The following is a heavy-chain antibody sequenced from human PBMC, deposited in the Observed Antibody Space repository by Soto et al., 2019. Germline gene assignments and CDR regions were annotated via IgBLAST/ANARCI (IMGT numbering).Heavy chain of an antibody. V-gene: IGHV4-59*01. CDR3: ARGAYGSGSYYRALVFDP. CDR2: IYYSGST. D-gene: IGHD3-10*01. Sequence: SETLSLTCPVSGGSISSYYWSWIRQPPGKGLEWIGYIYYSGSTNYNPSLKSRVTISVDTSKNQFSLKLSSVTAADTAVYYCARGAYGSGSYYRALVFDPWGQGTLVTVSS. CDR1: GGSISSYY. J-gene: IGHJ5*02.